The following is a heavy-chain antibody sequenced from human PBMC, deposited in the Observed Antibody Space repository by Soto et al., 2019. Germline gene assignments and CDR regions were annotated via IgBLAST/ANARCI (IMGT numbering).Heavy chain of an antibody. V-gene: IGHV4-34*01. J-gene: IGHJ1*01. CDR3: ARGIRIAAAGTEYFQH. Sequence: SETLSLTCAVYGGSFSGYYWSWIRQPPGKGLEWIGEINHSGSTNYNPSLKSRVTISVDTSKNQFSLKLSSVTAADTAVYYCARGIRIAAAGTEYFQHWGQGTLVTVSS. CDR1: GGSFSGYY. D-gene: IGHD6-13*01. CDR2: INHSGST.